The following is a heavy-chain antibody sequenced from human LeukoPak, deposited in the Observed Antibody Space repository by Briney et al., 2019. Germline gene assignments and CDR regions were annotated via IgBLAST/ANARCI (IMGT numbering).Heavy chain of an antibody. J-gene: IGHJ6*03. CDR1: GGSISSGSYY. V-gene: IGHV4-61*02. CDR2: IYTSGST. CDR3: ARVAAEPLPYYYYMDV. Sequence: PSETLSLTCTVSGGSISSGSYYWSWIRQPAGKGLEWIGRIYTSGSTNYNPSLKRRVTISVDTSKNQFSLKLSSVTAADTAVYYCARVAAEPLPYYYYMDVWGKGTTVTVSS.